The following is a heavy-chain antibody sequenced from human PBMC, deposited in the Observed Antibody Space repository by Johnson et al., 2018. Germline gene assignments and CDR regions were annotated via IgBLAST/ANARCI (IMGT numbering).Heavy chain of an antibody. J-gene: IGHJ6*03. Sequence: QVQLVEAGGGVVQPGRSLRLSCAASGFTFSSYGMHWVRQAPGKGLEWVAVIWYDGSNKYYADSVKGRFPISRDNSKNTLYLQMNSLKTEDTAVYYCTTAGVSGGSRGGYYYMDVWGKGTTVTVSS. CDR3: TTAGVSGGSRGGYYYMDV. D-gene: IGHD2-15*01. CDR2: IWYDGSNK. CDR1: GFTFSSYG. V-gene: IGHV3-33*01.